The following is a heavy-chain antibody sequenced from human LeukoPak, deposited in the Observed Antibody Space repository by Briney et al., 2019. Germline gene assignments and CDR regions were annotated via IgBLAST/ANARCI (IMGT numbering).Heavy chain of an antibody. J-gene: IGHJ5*02. D-gene: IGHD2-15*01. V-gene: IGHV4-61*01. CDR1: GVSVSSASYY. Sequence: TETLSLPCTVSGVSVSSASYYWLWMRQPPGKGLEWIGYVYYVGSTKEHPSLKSRFTISVDTSKSQFSLTLSSVTAADTAVYYCARAHYCSGGSCYLGWFDPWGQGTLVTVSS. CDR2: VYYVGST. CDR3: ARAHYCSGGSCYLGWFDP.